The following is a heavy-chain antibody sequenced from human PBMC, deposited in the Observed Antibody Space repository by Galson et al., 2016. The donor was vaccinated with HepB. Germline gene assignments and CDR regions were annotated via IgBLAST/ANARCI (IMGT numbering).Heavy chain of an antibody. J-gene: IGHJ4*02. Sequence: SVKVSCKASGYSFTSYGISWVRQAPGQGLEWMGWISAYSANNNYAQKVQGRITMTTDSSTSTAYMELRNLTSDDTAVYFCARDYSSGWYGYWDQGTLVTVSS. CDR3: ARDYSSGWYGY. CDR1: GYSFTSYG. CDR2: ISAYSANN. D-gene: IGHD6-19*01. V-gene: IGHV1-18*01.